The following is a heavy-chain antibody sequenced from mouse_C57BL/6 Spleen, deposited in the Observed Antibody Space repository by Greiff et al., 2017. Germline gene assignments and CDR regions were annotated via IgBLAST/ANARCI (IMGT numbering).Heavy chain of an antibody. Sequence: QVKLQQSGAELVKPGASVKLSCKASGYTFTSYWMHWVKQTPGHGLEWIGNINPSHGGTNYNEKFKGKATLTVDKSSSTAYMQLSSLTSDDSSVYYCARSNDYVVGCYFDVWGTATTVTVSS. D-gene: IGHD2-4*01. J-gene: IGHJ1*03. CDR3: ARSNDYVVGCYFDV. CDR2: INPSHGGT. V-gene: IGHV1-53*01. CDR1: GYTFTSYW.